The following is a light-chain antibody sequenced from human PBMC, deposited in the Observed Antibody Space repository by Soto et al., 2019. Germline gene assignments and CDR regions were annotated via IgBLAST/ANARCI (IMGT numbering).Light chain of an antibody. CDR1: QSVSGY. V-gene: IGKV3-11*01. J-gene: IGKJ1*01. Sequence: EIVLTQSPDTLSLSPGERATLSCRASQSVSGYLGWYQQKPGQAPRLLIYDASNRAYGVPARFRGSGSGTNFTLTISSLQPKDLATYYCQQSYSTPTFGQGTKVEI. CDR2: DAS. CDR3: QQSYSTPT.